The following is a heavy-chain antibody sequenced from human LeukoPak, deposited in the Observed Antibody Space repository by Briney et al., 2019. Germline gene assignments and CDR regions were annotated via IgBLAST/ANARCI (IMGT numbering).Heavy chain of an antibody. CDR3: ARGGVTRYYYYYMDV. CDR2: IYYSGST. V-gene: IGHV4-39*01. Sequence: SETMSLTCTVSGGSISSSSYYWGWIRQPPVKGLEWIGSIYYSGSTYYNPSLKSRVTISVDTSKNQFSLKLSSVTAADTAVYYCARGGVTRYYYYYMDVWGKGTTVTVSS. CDR1: GGSISSSSYY. J-gene: IGHJ6*03. D-gene: IGHD4-23*01.